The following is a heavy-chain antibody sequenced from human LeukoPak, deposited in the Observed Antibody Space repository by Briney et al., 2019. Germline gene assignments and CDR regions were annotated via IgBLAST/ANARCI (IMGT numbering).Heavy chain of an antibody. V-gene: IGHV3-23*01. CDR2: ISGSGGST. D-gene: IGHD6-19*01. J-gene: IGHJ6*02. Sequence: PGGSLRLSCAASGFTFSSYAMSWVRQAPGKGLEWVSAISGSGGSTYYADSVKGRFTISRDNSKNTLYLQMNSLRAEDTAVYYCARDRIAVAGTRPSRYYGMDVWGQGTTVTVSS. CDR3: ARDRIAVAGTRPSRYYGMDV. CDR1: GFTFSSYA.